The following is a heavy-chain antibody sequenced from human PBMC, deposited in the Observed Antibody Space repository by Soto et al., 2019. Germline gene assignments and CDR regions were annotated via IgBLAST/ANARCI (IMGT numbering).Heavy chain of an antibody. CDR2: INHSGST. CDR3: ARVRRSSSPFGSLDP. D-gene: IGHD6-13*01. CDR1: GGSFSGYY. Sequence: SETLSLTCAVYGGSFSGYYWSWIRQPPGKGLEWIGEINHSGSTNYNPSIKSRVTISVDTSKNQFSLKLSSVTAADTAVYYCARVRRSSSPFGSLDPWRQGTLVTVSS. V-gene: IGHV4-34*01. J-gene: IGHJ5*02.